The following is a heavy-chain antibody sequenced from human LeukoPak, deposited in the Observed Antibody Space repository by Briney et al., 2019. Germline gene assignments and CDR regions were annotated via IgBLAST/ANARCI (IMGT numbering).Heavy chain of an antibody. CDR2: INPNSGNT. CDR1: GYTFTGYY. CDR3: ARDGVVRGVNDY. J-gene: IGHJ4*02. D-gene: IGHD3-10*01. V-gene: IGHV1-8*02. Sequence: ASVKVSCKASGYTFTGYYMHWVRQAPGQGLEWMGWINPNSGNTGYAQKFQGRVTMTRNTSISTAYMELSSLRSEDTAVYYCARDGVVRGVNDYWGQGTLVTVSS.